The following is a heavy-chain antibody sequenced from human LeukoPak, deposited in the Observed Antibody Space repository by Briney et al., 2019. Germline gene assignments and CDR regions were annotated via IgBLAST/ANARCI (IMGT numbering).Heavy chain of an antibody. V-gene: IGHV3-53*01. J-gene: IGHJ3*02. CDR3: AREIYCSASSCTGGVFDI. CDR1: GFTVSSNY. Sequence: GGSLRLSCAASGFTVSSNYMSWVRQAPGKGLEWVSVIYSGGSTYYADSVKGRFTISRDDSKNTLYLQMNSLRVEDTAVYYCAREIYCSASSCTGGVFDIWGQGTMVTVSS. D-gene: IGHD2-15*01. CDR2: IYSGGST.